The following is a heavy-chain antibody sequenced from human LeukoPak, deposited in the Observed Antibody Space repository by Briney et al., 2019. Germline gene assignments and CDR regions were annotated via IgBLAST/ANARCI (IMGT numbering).Heavy chain of an antibody. D-gene: IGHD5-24*01. V-gene: IGHV4-61*02. CDR1: SGSISSGSYY. Sequence: SQTLSLTCTVSSGSISSGSYYWSWIRQPAGKGLEWIGRIYTSGSTNYNPSLKSRVTISVDKSKSQFSLKLSSVTAADTAVYYCARDAGRWLRENWVYYYYGMDVWGQGTTVTVSS. CDR2: IYTSGST. CDR3: ARDAGRWLRENWVYYYYGMDV. J-gene: IGHJ6*02.